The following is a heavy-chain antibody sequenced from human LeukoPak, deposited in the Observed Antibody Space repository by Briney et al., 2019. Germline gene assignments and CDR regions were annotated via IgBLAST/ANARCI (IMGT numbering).Heavy chain of an antibody. CDR2: FDPEDGER. D-gene: IGHD3-22*01. V-gene: IGHV1-24*01. CDR3: ATVYSYDSSAYYRLDY. J-gene: IGHJ4*02. CDR1: GYTFTSYG. Sequence: GASVKVSCKASGYTFTSYGISWVRQAPGQGLEWMGGFDPEDGERFYAQKFQGRVTMTEDTSTDTAYMELSSLRSEDTAVYYCATVYSYDSSAYYRLDYWGQGTLVTVSS.